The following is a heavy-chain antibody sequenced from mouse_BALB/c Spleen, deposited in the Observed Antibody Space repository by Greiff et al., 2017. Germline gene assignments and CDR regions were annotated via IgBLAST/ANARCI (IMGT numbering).Heavy chain of an antibody. J-gene: IGHJ4*01. CDR3: ARHYYGYYAMDY. CDR2: ISYDGSN. V-gene: IGHV3-6*02. CDR1: GYSITSGYY. D-gene: IGHD1-2*01. Sequence: EVKLVESGPGLVKPSQSLSLTCSVTGYSITSGYYWNWIRQFPGNKLEWMGYISYDGSNNYNPSLKNRISITRDTSKNQFFLKLNSVTTEDTATYYCARHYYGYYAMDYWGQGTSVTVSS.